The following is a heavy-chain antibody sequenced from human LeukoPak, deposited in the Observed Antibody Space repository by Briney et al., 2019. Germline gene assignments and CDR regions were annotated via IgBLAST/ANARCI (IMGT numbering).Heavy chain of an antibody. J-gene: IGHJ4*02. V-gene: IGHV1-2*04. CDR3: ARGSGIWIQLWFLDY. CDR1: GYTFTGYY. D-gene: IGHD5-18*01. CDR2: INPNSGGT. Sequence: PMASVKVSCKASGYTFTGYYMHWVRQAPGQGLEWMGWINPNSGGTNYAQKFQGWVTMTRDTSISTAYMELSRLRSDDTAVYYCARGSGIWIQLWFLDYWGQGTLVTVSS.